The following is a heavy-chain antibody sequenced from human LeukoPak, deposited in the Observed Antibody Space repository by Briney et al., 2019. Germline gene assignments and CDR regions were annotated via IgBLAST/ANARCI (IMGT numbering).Heavy chain of an antibody. J-gene: IGHJ3*02. CDR3: ASARLGSGLEGAFDI. CDR2: IYYSGST. Sequence: SETLSLTCTVSGGSISSYFWSWIRQPPGKGLEWIGYIYYSGSTNYNPSPKSRVTISVDTSKNQFSLKLSSVTAADTAVYYCASARLGSGLEGAFDIWGQGTMVTVSS. V-gene: IGHV4-59*01. D-gene: IGHD6-25*01. CDR1: GGSISSYF.